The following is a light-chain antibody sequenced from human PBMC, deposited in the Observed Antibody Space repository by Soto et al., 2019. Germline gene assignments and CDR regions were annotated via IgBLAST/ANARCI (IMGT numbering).Light chain of an antibody. CDR2: SAS. CDR1: QTISSY. V-gene: IGKV1-39*01. Sequence: DIQMTQSPSSLSASVGDRVTITCRASQTISSYLNWYQQKPGKAPKVLIYSASNLESGVPSRFSGSESGTDFTLTISSLQPEDSATYYCQQSYSTPYSFGQGTKLEIK. J-gene: IGKJ2*03. CDR3: QQSYSTPYS.